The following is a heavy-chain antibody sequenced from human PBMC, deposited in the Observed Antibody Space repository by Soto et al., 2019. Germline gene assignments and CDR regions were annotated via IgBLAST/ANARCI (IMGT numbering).Heavy chain of an antibody. D-gene: IGHD3-3*01. J-gene: IGHJ6*03. V-gene: IGHV3-53*04. CDR1: GFTVSSNY. CDR3: ARGVVIFSVFQSYYYMDV. Sequence: GGSLRLSCAASGFTVSSNYMSWVRQAPGKGLEWVSVIYSGGSTYYADSVKGRFTISRHNSKNTLYLHMNSLRAEDTAVYYCARGVVIFSVFQSYYYMDVWGKGTTVTVSS. CDR2: IYSGGST.